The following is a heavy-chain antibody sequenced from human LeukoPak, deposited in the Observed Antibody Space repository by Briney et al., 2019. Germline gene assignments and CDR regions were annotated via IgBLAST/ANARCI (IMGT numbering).Heavy chain of an antibody. V-gene: IGHV1-2*02. CDR1: GYTFTGYY. Sequence: ASVKVSCKASGYTFTGYYMHWVRQAPGQGLEWMGWINPNGGGTNYAQKFQGRVTMTRDTSISTAYMELSRLRSDDTAVYYCARVLFSGSYSLHAEFDYWGQGTLVTVSS. J-gene: IGHJ4*02. D-gene: IGHD1-26*01. CDR2: INPNGGGT. CDR3: ARVLFSGSYSLHAEFDY.